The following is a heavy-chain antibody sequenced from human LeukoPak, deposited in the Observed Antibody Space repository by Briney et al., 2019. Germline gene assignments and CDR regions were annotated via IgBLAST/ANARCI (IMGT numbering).Heavy chain of an antibody. J-gene: IGHJ4*02. CDR2: ISSSSSYI. CDR3: ARDHRYDFWSGYYTY. D-gene: IGHD3-3*01. Sequence: PGGSLRLSCAASGFTFSSYSMNWVRQAPGKGLEWVSSISSSSSYIYYADSVKGRFTISGDNAKNSLYLQMNSLRAEDTAVYYCARDHRYDFWSGYYTYWGQGTLVTVSS. CDR1: GFTFSSYS. V-gene: IGHV3-21*01.